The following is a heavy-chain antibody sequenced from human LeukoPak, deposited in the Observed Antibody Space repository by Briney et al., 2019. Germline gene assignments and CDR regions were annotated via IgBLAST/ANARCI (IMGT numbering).Heavy chain of an antibody. CDR3: ARVESSGWNLEY. D-gene: IGHD6-19*01. CDR2: INQGGSVQ. Sequence: GGSLRLSCAASGFTFSSYWMSWVRQAPGKGLEWVANINQGGSVQYYMDSVKGRFTISRDDAKNSLYVQMNSLRDEDTAVYYCARVESSGWNLEYWGQGTLVTVSS. J-gene: IGHJ4*02. V-gene: IGHV3-7*01. CDR1: GFTFSSYW.